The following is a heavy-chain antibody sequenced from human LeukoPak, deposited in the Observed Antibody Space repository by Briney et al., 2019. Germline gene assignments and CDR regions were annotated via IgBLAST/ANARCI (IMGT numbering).Heavy chain of an antibody. CDR1: GFTFSSYA. J-gene: IGHJ4*02. CDR3: ASDPYGSGSLY. CDR2: ISYDGSNK. D-gene: IGHD3-10*01. Sequence: GGSLRLSCAASGFTFSSYAMHWVRQAPGKGLEWVAVISYDGSNKYYADSVKGRFTIPRDNSKNTLYLQMNSLRAEDTAVYYCASDPYGSGSLYWGQGTLVTVSS. V-gene: IGHV3-30*04.